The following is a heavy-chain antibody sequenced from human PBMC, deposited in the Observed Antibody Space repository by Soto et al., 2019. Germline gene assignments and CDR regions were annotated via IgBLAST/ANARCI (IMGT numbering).Heavy chain of an antibody. CDR1: GYTFTSYG. V-gene: IGHV1-18*04. CDR2: ISAYNGNT. CDR3: ARSPAAIRYYYYGMDV. D-gene: IGHD2-2*01. J-gene: IGHJ6*02. Sequence: ASVKVSCKASGYTFTSYGISWVRQAPGQGLEWMGWISAYNGNTNYAQKLQGRVTMTTDTSTSTAYMELRSLRSDDTAVYYCARSPAAIRYYYYGMDVWGQGTTVTVS.